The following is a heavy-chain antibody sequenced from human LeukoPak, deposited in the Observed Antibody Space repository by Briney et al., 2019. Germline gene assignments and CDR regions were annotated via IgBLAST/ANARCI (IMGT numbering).Heavy chain of an antibody. CDR2: ITSGGGNL. CDR3: ARGGSAYPYYFSL. V-gene: IGHV3-21*01. CDR1: DFMFSSFG. D-gene: IGHD3-10*01. J-gene: IGHJ4*02. Sequence: GGSLRLSCAASDFMFSSFGMSWVRQAPGKGPEWVSSITSGGGNLFYSDSVRGRSTISRDNAKKSLYLLMSDLRADDTAIYYCARGGSAYPYYFSLWGQGTPVTVSS.